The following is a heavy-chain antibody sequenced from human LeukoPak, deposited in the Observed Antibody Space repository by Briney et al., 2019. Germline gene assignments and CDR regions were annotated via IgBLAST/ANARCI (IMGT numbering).Heavy chain of an antibody. CDR2: ISSASNTI. J-gene: IGHJ5*02. CDR3: ARDGWFGDYNWFDP. D-gene: IGHD3-10*01. Sequence: GGSLRLSCAASGFTFSSYSMNWVRQAPGKGLEWVSYISSASNTIYYADSVKGRFTISRDNAKNSLFLQMNSLRAEDTAMYYCARDGWFGDYNWFDPWGQGTLVTVSS. CDR1: GFTFSSYS. V-gene: IGHV3-48*01.